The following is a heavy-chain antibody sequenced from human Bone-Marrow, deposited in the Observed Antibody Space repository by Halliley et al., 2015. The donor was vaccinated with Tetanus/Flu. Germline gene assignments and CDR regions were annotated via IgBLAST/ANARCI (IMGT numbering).Heavy chain of an antibody. V-gene: IGHV3-30*02. Sequence: DGTNTYYAASVKGRFTMLRDNSKNALFLHMISLRPEDTATYFCAGGARGGGYYGLDHNYVMDIWGQGTTVTVSS. D-gene: IGHD1-26*01. J-gene: IGHJ6*02. CDR2: DGTNT. CDR3: AGGARGGGYYGLDHNYVMDI.